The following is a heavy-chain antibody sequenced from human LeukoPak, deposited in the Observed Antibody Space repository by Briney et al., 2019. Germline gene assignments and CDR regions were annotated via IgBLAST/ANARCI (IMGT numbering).Heavy chain of an antibody. CDR2: ISYDGSTK. J-gene: IGHJ5*01. D-gene: IGHD5-18*01. CDR3: AKEGVRGYSYGYGTRNKWFDF. CDR1: GFTFSSYG. V-gene: IGHV3-30*18. Sequence: PGGSLRLSCAASGFTFSSYGMHWVRQAPGKGLEWVAVISYDGSTKYYTNSVKGRFTISRGNSKNTLYLQMNSLRAEDTAVYYCAKEGVRGYSYGYGTRNKWFDFWGQGTLVTVSS.